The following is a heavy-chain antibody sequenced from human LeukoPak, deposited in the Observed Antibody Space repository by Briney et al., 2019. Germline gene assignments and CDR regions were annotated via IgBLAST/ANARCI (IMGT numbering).Heavy chain of an antibody. V-gene: IGHV1-18*04. D-gene: IGHD5-24*01. Sequence: ASVKVSCKASGYTFTGYYMHWVRQAPGQGLEWMGWISGYNGNTNYAQNLQGRVTMTTDTSTSTVYMELRSLRSDDTAVYYCARGLQENLAWLTAFSAFDVWGPGTMVTVSS. CDR1: GYTFTGYY. CDR3: ARGLQENLAWLTAFSAFDV. J-gene: IGHJ3*01. CDR2: ISGYNGNT.